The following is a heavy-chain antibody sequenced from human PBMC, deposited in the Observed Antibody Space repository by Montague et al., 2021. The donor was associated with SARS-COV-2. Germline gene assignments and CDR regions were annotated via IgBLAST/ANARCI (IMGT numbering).Heavy chain of an antibody. CDR2: IFWDDEK. V-gene: IGHV2-5*02. Sequence: PALVKPTQTLTLTCSFSGFSLSTGGVGVDWIRQPPGKGLEWLGVIFWDDEKRYNPTLKTRLTISKGTSQNQVVITLTDMGPADTATYFCAHQYYDYVWGSYHPDYFDYWGQGTLVTVSS. CDR3: AHQYYDYVWGSYHPDYFDY. CDR1: GFSLSTGGVG. J-gene: IGHJ4*02. D-gene: IGHD3-16*02.